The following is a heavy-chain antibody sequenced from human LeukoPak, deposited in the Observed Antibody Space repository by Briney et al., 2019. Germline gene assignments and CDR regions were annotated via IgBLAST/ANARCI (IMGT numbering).Heavy chain of an antibody. CDR1: GYTFTSYY. D-gene: IGHD3-9*01. Sequence: ASVKVSCKASGYTFTSYYMHWVRQAPGQGLEWMGIITTSGGSTSYAQKFQGRVTMTRDMSTSTVYMELSSLRSEDTAVYYCARDRLRYFDWLLSLEAPPIYYYYYYMDVWGKGTTVTISS. J-gene: IGHJ6*03. CDR3: ARDRLRYFDWLLSLEAPPIYYYYYYMDV. CDR2: ITTSGGST. V-gene: IGHV1-46*01.